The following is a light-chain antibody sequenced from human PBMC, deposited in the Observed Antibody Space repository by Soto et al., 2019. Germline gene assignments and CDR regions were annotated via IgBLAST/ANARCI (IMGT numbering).Light chain of an antibody. CDR2: AAS. CDR1: QSISSW. V-gene: IGKV1-5*01. CDR3: QQYNSYSWT. Sequence: DIQMTQYPSTLSASIGDRVTITCRASQSISSWLAWYQQKPGKAPKLLIYAASSLQSGVPSRFSGSGSGTEFTLTISSLQPDDFATYYCQQYNSYSWTFGQGTKVDI. J-gene: IGKJ1*01.